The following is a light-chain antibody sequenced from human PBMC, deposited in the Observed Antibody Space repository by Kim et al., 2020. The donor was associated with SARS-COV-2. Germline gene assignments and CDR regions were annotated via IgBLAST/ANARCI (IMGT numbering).Light chain of an antibody. CDR2: GAS. V-gene: IGKV3-20*01. J-gene: IGKJ2*01. Sequence: LAPGERPTLSCRAGQSVSSNYLGWYQQKPGQAPRLLIYGASSRAAGIPDRFSGSGSGTDFTLTISRLEAEDFAVYYCQQHWTSPYTFGRGTRLEI. CDR1: QSVSSNY. CDR3: QQHWTSPYT.